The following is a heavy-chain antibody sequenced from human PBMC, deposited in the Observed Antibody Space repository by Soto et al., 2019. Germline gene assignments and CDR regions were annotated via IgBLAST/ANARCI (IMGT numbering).Heavy chain of an antibody. J-gene: IGHJ6*02. CDR2: IIPISGTA. V-gene: IGHV1-69*01. CDR1: GGTFSSYA. Sequence: QVQLVQSGAEVKKPGSSVKVSCKASGGTFSSYAISWVRQAPGQGLEWMGGIIPISGTANYAQKFQGRVTITADESTSTAYMELSSLRSEDTAVYYCARSQGSSTSLEIYYYYYYGMDVRGQGTTLTVSS. CDR3: ARSQGSSTSLEIYYYYYYGMDV. D-gene: IGHD2-2*01.